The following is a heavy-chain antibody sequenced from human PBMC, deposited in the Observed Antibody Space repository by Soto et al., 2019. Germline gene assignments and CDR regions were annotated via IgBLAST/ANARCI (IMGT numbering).Heavy chain of an antibody. Sequence: SETLSLTCTVSGGSISSGGYYWSWIRQHPGKGLEWIGYIYYSGSTYYNPSLKSRVTISVDTSKNQFSLKLSSVTAADTAVYYCARQAYYYDSSDVLRGAFDIWGQGTMVTVSS. CDR2: IYYSGST. V-gene: IGHV4-31*03. J-gene: IGHJ3*02. D-gene: IGHD3-22*01. CDR1: GGSISSGGYY. CDR3: ARQAYYYDSSDVLRGAFDI.